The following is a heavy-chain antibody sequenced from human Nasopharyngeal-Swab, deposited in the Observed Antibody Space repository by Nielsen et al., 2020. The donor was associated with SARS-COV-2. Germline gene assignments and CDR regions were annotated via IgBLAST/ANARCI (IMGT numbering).Heavy chain of an antibody. V-gene: IGHV3-7*01. D-gene: IGHD1-26*01. CDR3: ARVGGSYFYGYFDY. J-gene: IGHJ4*02. CDR2: IKQDGSEK. Sequence: GESLKISCAASGFTFSSYWMSWVRQAPGEGLEWVANIKQDGSEKYYVDSVKGRFTISRDNAKNSLYLQMNSLRAEDTAVYYCARVGGSYFYGYFDYWGQGTLVTVSS. CDR1: GFTFSSYW.